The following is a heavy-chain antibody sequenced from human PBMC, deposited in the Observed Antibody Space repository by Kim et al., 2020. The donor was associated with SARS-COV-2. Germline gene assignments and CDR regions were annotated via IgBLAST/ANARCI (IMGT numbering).Heavy chain of an antibody. CDR1: GGSISSSSYY. D-gene: IGHD3-9*01. J-gene: IGHJ3*02. CDR2: IYYSGST. CDR3: ASRGYFDWLHRANDAFDI. Sequence: SETLSLTCTVSGGSISSSSYYWGWIRQPPGKGLAWIGSIYYSGSTYYNPSLKSRVTISVDTSKNQFSLKLSSVTAADTAVYYCASRGYFDWLHRANDAFDIWGQGTMVTVSS. V-gene: IGHV4-39*01.